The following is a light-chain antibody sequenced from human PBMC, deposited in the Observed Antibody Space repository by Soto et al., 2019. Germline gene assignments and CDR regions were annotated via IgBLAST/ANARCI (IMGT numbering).Light chain of an antibody. CDR2: DVS. J-gene: IGLJ7*01. CDR3: CSYAGGHTWV. Sequence: QSALTQPRSVSGSPGQSVTISCTGTSSDVGDYDFVSWYHQHPGKVPKVIIYDVSERPSGVPDRLSGSKSGNTASLTISGLQAEDEAVYYCCSYAGGHTWVFGGGTQLTVL. V-gene: IGLV2-11*01. CDR1: SSDVGDYDF.